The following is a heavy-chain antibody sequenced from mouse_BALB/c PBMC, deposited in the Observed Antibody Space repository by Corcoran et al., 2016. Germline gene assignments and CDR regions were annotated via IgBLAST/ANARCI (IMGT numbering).Heavy chain of an antibody. CDR2: INPYNDGT. V-gene: IGHV1S136*01. Sequence: EVQLQQSGPELVKPGASVKISCKASGYTFTSYVMHWVKQRPGQGLEWIGYINPYNDGTKYNEKFKGKATLTSDKSSSTAYMELSSLTAEDSAVYYCAIWSLDVWGAGTTVTVSS. CDR3: AIWSLDV. J-gene: IGHJ1*01. CDR1: GYTFTSYV.